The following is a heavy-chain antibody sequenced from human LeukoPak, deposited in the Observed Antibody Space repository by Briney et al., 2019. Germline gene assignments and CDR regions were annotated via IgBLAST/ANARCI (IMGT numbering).Heavy chain of an antibody. V-gene: IGHV3-74*01. J-gene: IGHJ3*02. CDR3: AKVPSIVVVPAARGVAFDI. CDR1: GFTFSSYW. Sequence: AGGSLRLSCAASGFTFSSYWMHWVRQAPGKGLVWVSRINSDGSSTSYADSVKGRFTISRDNSKNTLYLQMNSLRAEDTAVYYCAKVPSIVVVPAARGVAFDIWGQGTMVTVSS. D-gene: IGHD2-2*01. CDR2: INSDGSST.